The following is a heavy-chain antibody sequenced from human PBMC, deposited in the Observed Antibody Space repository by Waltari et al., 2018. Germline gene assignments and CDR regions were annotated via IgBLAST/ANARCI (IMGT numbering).Heavy chain of an antibody. J-gene: IGHJ3*02. CDR1: GGSFSCYY. CDR2: ISDSGGT. Sequence: QVQLQQWGAGLLKPSETLSLSCTVSGGSFSCYYSTWLRPTPGKGLEWIGEISDSGGTKYTPSLKSRVTISLETSKNQFSLKLASVTAADTGMYYCARDSELGAVFDIWGQGTMVTVSS. V-gene: IGHV4-34*01. CDR3: ARDSELGAVFDI. D-gene: IGHD7-27*01.